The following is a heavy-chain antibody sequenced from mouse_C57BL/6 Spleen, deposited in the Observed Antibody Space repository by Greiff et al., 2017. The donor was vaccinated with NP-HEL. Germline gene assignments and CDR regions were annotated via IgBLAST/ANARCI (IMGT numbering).Heavy chain of an antibody. D-gene: IGHD2-14*01. V-gene: IGHV1-69*01. CDR3: AIGGDYRWAY. J-gene: IGHJ3*01. CDR1: GYTFTSYW. Sequence: VQLQQSGAELVMPGASVKLSCKASGYTFTSYWMHWVKQRPGQGLEWIGEIDPSDSYTNYNQKFKGKSTLTVDKSSSTAYMQLSSLTSEDSAVYYCAIGGDYRWAYWGQGTLVTVSA. CDR2: IDPSDSYT.